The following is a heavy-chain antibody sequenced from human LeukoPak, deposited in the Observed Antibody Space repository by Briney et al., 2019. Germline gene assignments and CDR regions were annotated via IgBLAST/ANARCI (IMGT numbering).Heavy chain of an antibody. V-gene: IGHV4-59*01. CDR2: IYYSGST. CDR1: GGSISTYY. J-gene: IGHJ4*02. D-gene: IGHD4-17*01. CDR3: ARERGNGDSAFDY. Sequence: SETLSLTCTVSGGSISTYYWSWIRQPPGKGLEWIGYIYYSGSTNYNPSLKSRVTISVDTSKNQFSLKLSSVTAADTAVYYCARERGNGDSAFDYWGQGTLVTVSS.